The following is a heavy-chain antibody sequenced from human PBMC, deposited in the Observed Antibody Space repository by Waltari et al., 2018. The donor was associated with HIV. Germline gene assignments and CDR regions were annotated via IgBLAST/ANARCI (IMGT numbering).Heavy chain of an antibody. CDR3: ASNDRPVYFFDY. J-gene: IGHJ4*01. V-gene: IGHV1-24*01. CDR2: FDPEGDET. Sequence: QVVLIESAAEVKQPGGAVKLSCKVAGYSLTQLSMHWVRQAPGKGLEWTGGFDPEGDETIYAQKFQGRLSMTEDTSTDTAYMELRGLRSDDTAVYYCASNDRPVYFFDYWSHGTLVTVSS. CDR1: GYSLTQLS. D-gene: IGHD3-9*01.